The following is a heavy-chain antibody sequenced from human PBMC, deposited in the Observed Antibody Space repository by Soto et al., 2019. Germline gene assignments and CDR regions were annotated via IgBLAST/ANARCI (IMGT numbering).Heavy chain of an antibody. CDR2: IIPIFGTA. V-gene: IGHV1-69*01. D-gene: IGHD6-6*01. J-gene: IGHJ6*02. CDR3: ARWYSSSSRPAYYYYGMDV. CDR1: GGTFSSYA. Sequence: QVQLVQSGAEVKKPGSSVKVSCKACGGTFSSYAISWVRQAPGQGLEWMGGIIPIFGTANYAQKFQGRVTITADESTSTAYMELSSLRSEDTAVYYCARWYSSSSRPAYYYYGMDVWGQGTTVTVSS.